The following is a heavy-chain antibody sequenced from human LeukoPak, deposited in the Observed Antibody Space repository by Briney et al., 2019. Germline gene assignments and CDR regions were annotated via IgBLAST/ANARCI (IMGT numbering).Heavy chain of an antibody. J-gene: IGHJ5*02. CDR1: GGSVSTYY. CDR2: THYSGST. D-gene: IGHD4-23*01. Sequence: RTSETLSLTCTVSGGSVSTYYWSWIRQSPGKGLEWIGSTHYSGSTNYNPSLMGRVTISVDTSKNQFSLKLTSVTAADTAMYYCARFRSTVVTRAWFGPWGQGTLVTVSS. V-gene: IGHV4-59*02. CDR3: ARFRSTVVTRAWFGP.